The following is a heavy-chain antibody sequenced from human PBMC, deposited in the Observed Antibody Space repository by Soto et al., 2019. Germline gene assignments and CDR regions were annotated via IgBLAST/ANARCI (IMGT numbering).Heavy chain of an antibody. Sequence: PSETLCLTCAVSGGSLSDYYWSWIRQPPGKGLEWIGEINHSGSIKYNPSLKSRVTISVDTSKNQFSLKLSSVTAADTAVYYCARGSMSSNYNWFHPWGQGTLLTVS. J-gene: IGHJ5*02. CDR1: GGSLSDYY. D-gene: IGHD4-4*01. V-gene: IGHV4-34*01. CDR2: INHSGSI. CDR3: ARGSMSSNYNWFHP.